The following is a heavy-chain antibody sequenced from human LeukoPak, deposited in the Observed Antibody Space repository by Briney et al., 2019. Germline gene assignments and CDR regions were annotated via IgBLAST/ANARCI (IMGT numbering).Heavy chain of an antibody. V-gene: IGHV1-8*01. J-gene: IGHJ5*02. CDR2: MNPNSGNT. CDR3: ARDLSVAAFRWFDP. Sequence: ASVKVSCKASGYTFTSYDTNWVRQATGQGLEWMGWMNPNSGNTGYAQKFQGRVTMTRNTSISTAYMELSSLRSEDTAVYYCARDLSVAAFRWFDPWGQGTLVTVSS. D-gene: IGHD6-19*01. CDR1: GYTFTSYD.